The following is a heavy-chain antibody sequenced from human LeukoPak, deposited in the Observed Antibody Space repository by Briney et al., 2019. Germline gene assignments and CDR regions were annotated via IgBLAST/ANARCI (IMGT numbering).Heavy chain of an antibody. CDR2: IYHSGST. CDR3: ARHRVGHDYNPTDY. V-gene: IGHV4-59*08. CDR1: GASITSYY. Sequence: SEALSLTCTVSGASITSYYWSWIRQPPGKGLEWIGFIYHSGSTDHNSSLKSRVTLSVDTSQNQFSLKLTSVTAADTAMYYCARHRVGHDYNPTDYWGQGNLVTVSS. D-gene: IGHD5-24*01. J-gene: IGHJ4*02.